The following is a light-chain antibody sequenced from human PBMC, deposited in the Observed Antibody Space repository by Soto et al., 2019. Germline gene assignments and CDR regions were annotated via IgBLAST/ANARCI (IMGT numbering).Light chain of an antibody. J-gene: IGLJ1*01. CDR3: SSYTTSRTLV. V-gene: IGLV2-14*01. Sequence: QSALTQPASVSGSPGQSITISCTGTSSDVGGYNYVSWYQQHPGKVPKLMIYEVTYRPSGVSTRFSGSVSGNTASLTISGLQAEDEADYYCSSYTTSRTLVFGTGTKLTVL. CDR2: EVT. CDR1: SSDVGGYNY.